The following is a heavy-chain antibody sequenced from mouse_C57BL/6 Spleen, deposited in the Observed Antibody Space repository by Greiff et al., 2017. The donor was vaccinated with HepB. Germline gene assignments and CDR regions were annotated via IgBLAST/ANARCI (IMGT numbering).Heavy chain of an antibody. J-gene: IGHJ2*01. CDR2: IDPETGGT. CDR3: TRDYYGSSPSPNYFDY. V-gene: IGHV1-15*01. D-gene: IGHD1-1*01. Sequence: QVQLQQSGAELVRPGASVTLSCKASGYTFTDYEMHWVKQTPVHGLEWIGAIDPETGGTAYNQKFKGKAILTADKSSSTAYMELRSLTSEDSAVYYCTRDYYGSSPSPNYFDYWGQGTTLTVSS. CDR1: GYTFTDYE.